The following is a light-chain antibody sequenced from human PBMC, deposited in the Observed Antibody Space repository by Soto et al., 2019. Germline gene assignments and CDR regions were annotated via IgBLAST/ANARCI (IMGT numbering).Light chain of an antibody. CDR3: SSYTSSNTLV. V-gene: IGLV2-14*03. CDR2: DVN. Sequence: QAVLTQPASVSGSPGQSITISCTGTAFDVGGYYHVSWYQQHPGKAPKLVIYDVNNRPSGVSNRFSDSKSGITASLTISGLQAEDEADYYCSSYTSSNTLVFGGGTKLTVL. CDR1: AFDVGGYYH. J-gene: IGLJ3*02.